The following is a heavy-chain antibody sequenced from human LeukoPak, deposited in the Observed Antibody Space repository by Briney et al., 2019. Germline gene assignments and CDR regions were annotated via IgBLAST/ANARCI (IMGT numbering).Heavy chain of an antibody. CDR2: IIPIFGTA. J-gene: IGHJ4*02. CDR1: GGTFSSYA. V-gene: IGHV1-69*01. CDR3: ARGVNYDYIWGSYRGIYYFDY. Sequence: GASVKVSCKASGGTFSSYAISWVRQAPGQGLEWMGGIIPIFGTANYAQKFQGRVTITADESTSTAYMELSSLRSEDTAVYYCARGVNYDYIWGSYRGIYYFDYWGQGTLATVSS. D-gene: IGHD3-16*02.